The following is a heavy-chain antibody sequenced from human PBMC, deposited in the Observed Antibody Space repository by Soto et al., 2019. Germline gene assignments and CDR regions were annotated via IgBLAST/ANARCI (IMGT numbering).Heavy chain of an antibody. D-gene: IGHD1-1*01. Sequence: GGSLRLSCSVSGFTFSAYWMHWVRQVPGKGLTWVSRISDDGSTATYADSVKGRFVISRDNAKNSLYLEMNTLRANDSGLYYCARGPRVSSTGTGAHWGRGTLVTVSS. CDR2: ISDDGSTA. J-gene: IGHJ4*02. CDR3: ARGPRVSSTGTGAH. CDR1: GFTFSAYW. V-gene: IGHV3-74*01.